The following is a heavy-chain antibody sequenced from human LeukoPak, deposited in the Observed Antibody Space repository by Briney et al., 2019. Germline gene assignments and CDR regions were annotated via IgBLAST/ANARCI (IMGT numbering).Heavy chain of an antibody. CDR2: INTNTGNP. V-gene: IGHV7-4-1*02. D-gene: IGHD5-24*01. CDR3: ARDSGDGYNPAFDI. Sequence: APVMVSCKASGYTFTSYAMNWVRQAPGQGLEWMGWINTNTGNPTYAQGFTGRFVFSLDTSVSTAYLQISSLKAEDTAVYYCARDSGDGYNPAFDIWGQGTMVTVSS. CDR1: GYTFTSYA. J-gene: IGHJ3*02.